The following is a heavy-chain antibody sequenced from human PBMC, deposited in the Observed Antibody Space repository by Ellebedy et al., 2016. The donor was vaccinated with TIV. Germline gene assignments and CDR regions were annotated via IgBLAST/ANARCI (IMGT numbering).Heavy chain of an antibody. CDR1: GFTFSSYG. CDR3: ARECPQSSYYDFWSGRGGYAFDI. CDR2: IWYDGSNK. V-gene: IGHV3-33*01. D-gene: IGHD3-3*01. J-gene: IGHJ3*02. Sequence: GGSLRLSCAASGFTFSSYGMDWVRQAPGKGLEWVAAIWYDGSNKYYADSVKGRFTISRDNSKNTLYLQMNSLRAEDTAVYYCARECPQSSYYDFWSGRGGYAFDIWGQGTMVTVSS.